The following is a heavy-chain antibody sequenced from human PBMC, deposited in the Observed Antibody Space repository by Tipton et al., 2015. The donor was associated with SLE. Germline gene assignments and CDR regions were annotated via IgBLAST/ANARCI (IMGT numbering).Heavy chain of an antibody. CDR3: AKDFRAAAGSYYFDY. D-gene: IGHD6-13*01. CDR2: IRYDGSNK. J-gene: IGHJ4*02. V-gene: IGHV3-30*02. Sequence: SLRLSCAASGFTFSSYGMHWVRQAPGKGLEWVAFIRYDGSNKYYADSVKGRFTISRDNSKNTLYLQMDSLGAEDTAVYYCAKDFRAAAGSYYFDYWGQGTLVTVSS. CDR1: GFTFSSYG.